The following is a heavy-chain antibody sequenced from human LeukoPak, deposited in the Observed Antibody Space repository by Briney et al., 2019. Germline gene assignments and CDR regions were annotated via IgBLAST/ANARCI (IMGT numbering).Heavy chain of an antibody. CDR1: GFTFSDYY. CDR3: SRACRGSYYGMDV. CDR2: ISSSGSTI. D-gene: IGHD5-12*01. V-gene: IGHV3-11*01. J-gene: IGHJ6*02. Sequence: GGSLRLSCAASGFTFSDYYMSWIRQAPGKGLEWVSYISSSGSTIYYADSVKGRFTISRDNANNSLYLQMNILRAEDTAVYYCSRACRGSYYGMDVWGQGTTVTVSS.